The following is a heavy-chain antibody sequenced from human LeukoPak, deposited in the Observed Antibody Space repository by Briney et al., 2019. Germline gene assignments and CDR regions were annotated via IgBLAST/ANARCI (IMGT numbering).Heavy chain of an antibody. CDR1: GGSISSGGYY. D-gene: IGHD4/OR15-4a*01. V-gene: IGHV4-31*03. Sequence: PSETLSLTCTVSGGSISSGGYYWRRIRQHPGKGLEWIGYIYYSGSTYYNPSLKSRVTISVDTSKNQFSLKLSSVTAADTAVYYCARDMGLAYWGQGTLVTVSS. CDR2: IYYSGST. CDR3: ARDMGLAY. J-gene: IGHJ4*02.